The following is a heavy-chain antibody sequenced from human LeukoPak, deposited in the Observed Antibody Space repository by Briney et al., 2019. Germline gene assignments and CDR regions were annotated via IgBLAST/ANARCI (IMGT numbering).Heavy chain of an antibody. Sequence: GASVKVSCKASGYTFPSYFMHCVRQAPRQGLEWMGIINPTGGSTTYAQKFQGRVTMTRDTSTSTVYMELSRLRSDDTAVYYCARTAARRFDYWGQGTLVTVSS. D-gene: IGHD6-6*01. CDR2: INPTGGST. CDR3: ARTAARRFDY. V-gene: IGHV1-46*01. J-gene: IGHJ4*02. CDR1: GYTFPSYF.